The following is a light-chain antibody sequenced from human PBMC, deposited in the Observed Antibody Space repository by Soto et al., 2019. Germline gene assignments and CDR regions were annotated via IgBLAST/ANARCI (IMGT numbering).Light chain of an antibody. V-gene: IGKV1-27*01. Sequence: DIQMTQSPSSLSASVGYRVTITCRASQGISDYLAWYQQKPGKVPQLLXYAASTLHSGVPSRFSGSGSGTEFTLTISSLQHEDVATYYCQKYNNAPPWTFGQGTKVDIK. CDR2: AAS. J-gene: IGKJ1*01. CDR3: QKYNNAPPWT. CDR1: QGISDY.